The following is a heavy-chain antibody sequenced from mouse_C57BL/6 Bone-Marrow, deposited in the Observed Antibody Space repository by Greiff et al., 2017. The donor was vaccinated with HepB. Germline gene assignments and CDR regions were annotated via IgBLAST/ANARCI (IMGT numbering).Heavy chain of an antibody. CDR2: IYPGNSDT. J-gene: IGHJ2*01. Sequence: EVKLMESGTVLARPGASVKMSCKTSGYTFTSYWMHWVKQRPGQGLEWIWAIYPGNSDTSYNQKFKGKAKLTAVTSASTAYMELSSLTNEDSAVYYCTSPFYYGTYFDYWGQGTTLTVSS. CDR1: GYTFTSYW. D-gene: IGHD1-1*01. CDR3: TSPFYYGTYFDY. V-gene: IGHV1-5*01.